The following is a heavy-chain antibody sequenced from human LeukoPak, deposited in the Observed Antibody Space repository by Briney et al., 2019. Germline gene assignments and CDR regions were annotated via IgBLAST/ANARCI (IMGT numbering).Heavy chain of an antibody. CDR2: ICNIGSNK. Sequence: GGSLRLSCAASGFTFSSYGMNWVRQAPGKGLEWVAFICNIGSNKYYADSVKGRFTISRDNSKNSLYLQMNSLRAEDTAVYYCARSGIAAAGADYYYYGMDGWGQGTTVTVSS. CDR3: ARSGIAAAGADYYYYGMDG. J-gene: IGHJ6*02. V-gene: IGHV3-33*08. CDR1: GFTFSSYG. D-gene: IGHD6-13*01.